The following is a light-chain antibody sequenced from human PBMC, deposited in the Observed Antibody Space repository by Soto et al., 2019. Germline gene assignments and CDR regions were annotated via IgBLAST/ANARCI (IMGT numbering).Light chain of an antibody. CDR3: QQYHNFWT. Sequence: EIVMTQSPATLSVSPGETATLSCRASQSVSSNLAWYQQKPGQAPRLLIYGTSTRATDIPARFSGSGSGTEFTLTISSLQSEDFEVYYCQQYHNFWTFGQGTKVEIK. CDR2: GTS. CDR1: QSVSSN. V-gene: IGKV3-15*01. J-gene: IGKJ1*01.